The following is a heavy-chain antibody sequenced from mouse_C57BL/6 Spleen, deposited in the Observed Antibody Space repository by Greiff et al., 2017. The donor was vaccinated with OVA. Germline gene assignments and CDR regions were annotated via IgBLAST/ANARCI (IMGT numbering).Heavy chain of an antibody. CDR1: GYTFTDYN. J-gene: IGHJ3*01. D-gene: IGHD2-3*01. CDR3: ARSHDGYYPFAY. Sequence: VQLKESGPELVKPGASVKIPCKASGYTFTDYNMDWVKQSHGKSLEWIGDINPNNGGTIYNQKFKGKATLTVDKSSSTAYMELRSLTSEDTAVYYCARSHDGYYPFAYWGQGTLVTVSA. V-gene: IGHV1-18*01. CDR2: INPNNGGT.